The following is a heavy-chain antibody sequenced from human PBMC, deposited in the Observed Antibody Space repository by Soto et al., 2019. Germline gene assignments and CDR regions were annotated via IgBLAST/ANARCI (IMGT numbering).Heavy chain of an antibody. CDR1: GFTFSSYS. D-gene: IGHD3-10*01. J-gene: IGHJ2*01. CDR3: ARVRITGWYFDL. CDR2: ISSSSSYI. V-gene: IGHV3-21*01. Sequence: EVQLVESGGGLVKPGGSVRLSCAASGFTFSSYSMNWVRQAPGKGLEWVSSISSSSSYIYYADSVKGRFTISRDNAKNSLYLQMNSLRAEDTAVYYCARVRITGWYFDLWGRGTLVTVSS.